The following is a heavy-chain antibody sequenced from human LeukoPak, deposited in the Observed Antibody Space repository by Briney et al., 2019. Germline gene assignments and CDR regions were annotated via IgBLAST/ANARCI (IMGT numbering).Heavy chain of an antibody. V-gene: IGHV3-30*03. CDR3: ARVHDTTGYYHYFDS. Sequence: GGSLRLSCAASGFTFSSYWMHWVRQAPDKGLEWVAMISHHGSNEYYADSVKGRFTISRDNSKNTLYLQMNNPRVEDTAIYYCARVHDTTGYYHYFDSWGQGTLVTVSS. J-gene: IGHJ4*02. CDR1: GFTFSSYW. CDR2: ISHHGSNE. D-gene: IGHD3-9*01.